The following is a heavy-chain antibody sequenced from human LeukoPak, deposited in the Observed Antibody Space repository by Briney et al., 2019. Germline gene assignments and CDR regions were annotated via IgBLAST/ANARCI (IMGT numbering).Heavy chain of an antibody. CDR2: IYYSGST. J-gene: IGHJ4*02. D-gene: IGHD3-22*01. Sequence: SETLSLTCTVPGGSISSSSYYWGWIRQPPGTGLEWIGSIYYSGSTYYNPSLKSRVTISVDTSKNQFSLRLSSVTAADTAVYYCAREMYDSAGYRVSYFDYWGQGILVTVSS. V-gene: IGHV4-39*07. CDR1: GGSISSSSYY. CDR3: AREMYDSAGYRVSYFDY.